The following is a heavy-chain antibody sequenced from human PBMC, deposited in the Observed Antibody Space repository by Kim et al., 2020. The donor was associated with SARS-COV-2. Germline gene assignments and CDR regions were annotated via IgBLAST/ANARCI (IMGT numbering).Heavy chain of an antibody. V-gene: IGHV3-73*01. CDR1: GFIFSGSS. CDR2: IRSRANSYAK. CDR3: TRVPGTTLAFWGALD. D-gene: IGHD1-1*01. J-gene: IGHJ3*02. Sequence: GGSLRLSCAASGFIFSGSSMHWVRQASGKGLEWVGRIRSRANSYAKADAASVKGRFTISRDDSKITTYLQMISLKTEDAAVCYCTRVPGTTLAFWGALD.